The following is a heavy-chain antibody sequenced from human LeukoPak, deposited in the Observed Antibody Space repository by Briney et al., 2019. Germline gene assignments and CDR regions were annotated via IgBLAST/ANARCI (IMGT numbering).Heavy chain of an antibody. CDR1: GYSFASYW. Sequence: GESLKISCKGSGYSFASYWIGWVRQMPGKGLEWMGIIYPGDSDTRYSPSFQGQVTISADKSINTAYLQWSSLKASDTAMYYCARGDIVVIPAAAHNWFDPWGQGTLVTVSS. J-gene: IGHJ5*02. CDR3: ARGDIVVIPAAAHNWFDP. CDR2: IYPGDSDT. V-gene: IGHV5-51*01. D-gene: IGHD2-2*01.